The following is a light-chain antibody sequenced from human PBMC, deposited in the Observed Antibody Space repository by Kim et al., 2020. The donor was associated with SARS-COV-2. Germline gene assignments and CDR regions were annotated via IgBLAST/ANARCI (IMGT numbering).Light chain of an antibody. J-gene: IGKJ4*01. CDR2: GAS. CDR3: QQSSASVT. V-gene: IGKV3-20*01. Sequence: LSPGERATLSCRASQSVRVTHLAWYQQKPDQAPSLLIFGASHRAAGIPDRFVGSGSGTDFTLTISRLEPEDFAVYYCQQSSASVTFGGGTKVEFK. CDR1: QSVRVTH.